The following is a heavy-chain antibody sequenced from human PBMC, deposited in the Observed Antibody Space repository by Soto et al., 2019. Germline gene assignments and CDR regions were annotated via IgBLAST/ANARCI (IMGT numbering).Heavy chain of an antibody. J-gene: IGHJ4*02. V-gene: IGHV1-24*01. Sequence: ASVKVSCKVSGYTLTELSMHWVRQAPGKGLEWMGGFDPEDGETIYAQKFQGRVTMTEDTSTDTAYMELSSLRSEDTAVYYCATLLPYYYDSSGYYGHFDYWGQGXLVTVYS. D-gene: IGHD3-22*01. CDR3: ATLLPYYYDSSGYYGHFDY. CDR2: FDPEDGET. CDR1: GYTLTELS.